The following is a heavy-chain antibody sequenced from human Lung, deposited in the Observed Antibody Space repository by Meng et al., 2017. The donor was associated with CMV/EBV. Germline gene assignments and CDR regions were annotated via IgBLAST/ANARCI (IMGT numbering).Heavy chain of an antibody. CDR1: GFTFSSYW. CDR3: ARVFDYDFWSGYYTNGMDV. V-gene: IGHV3-74*01. D-gene: IGHD3-3*01. Sequence: GEXXKISCAASGFTFSSYWMHWVRQAPGKGLVWVSRINSDGSSTSYADSVKGRFTISRDNAKNTLYLQMNSLRAEDTAVYYCARVFDYDFWSGYYTNGMDVWGQGTTVTVSS. CDR2: INSDGSST. J-gene: IGHJ6*02.